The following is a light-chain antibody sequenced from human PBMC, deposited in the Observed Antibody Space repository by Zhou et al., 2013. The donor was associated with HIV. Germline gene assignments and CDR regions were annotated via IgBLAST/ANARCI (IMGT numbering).Light chain of an antibody. CDR3: QVWVSGSDWV. J-gene: IGLJ2*01. Sequence: SYVLTQPSSVSVAPGQTARITCGGNNIGSKSVHWYQQKPGQAPVLVVYDDNDRPSGIPERFSGSNSENTATLTISRVEAGDEADYYCQVWVSGSDWVFGGGTKVTVL. CDR1: NIGSKS. CDR2: DDN. V-gene: IGLV3-21*02.